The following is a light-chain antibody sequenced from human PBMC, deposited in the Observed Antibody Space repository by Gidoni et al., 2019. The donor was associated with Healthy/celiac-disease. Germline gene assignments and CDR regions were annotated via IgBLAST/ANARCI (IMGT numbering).Light chain of an antibody. Sequence: QPALTQPASVSGSPGQSITISCTGTSSDVGGYNYVSWYQQHPVKAPKLMIYEVSNRPSGVSNRFSGSKSGNTASLTISGLQAEDEADYYGSSYTSSSTRVFGGGTKLTVL. CDR1: SSDVGGYNY. CDR3: SSYTSSSTRV. J-gene: IGLJ3*02. V-gene: IGLV2-14*01. CDR2: EVS.